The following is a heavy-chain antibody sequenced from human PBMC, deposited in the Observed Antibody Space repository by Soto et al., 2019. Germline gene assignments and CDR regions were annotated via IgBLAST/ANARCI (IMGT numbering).Heavy chain of an antibody. Sequence: ASETLSLTCAVSGYSISSGYYWGWIRQPPGKGLEWIASIYHSGSTYYNPSLKSRVTISVDMSKNQFSLKLTSVTAADTAVYYCARGAATVTPGWFDPWGQGTLVTVSS. V-gene: IGHV4-38-2*01. CDR2: IYHSGST. CDR3: ARGAATVTPGWFDP. J-gene: IGHJ5*02. D-gene: IGHD4-17*01. CDR1: GYSISSGYY.